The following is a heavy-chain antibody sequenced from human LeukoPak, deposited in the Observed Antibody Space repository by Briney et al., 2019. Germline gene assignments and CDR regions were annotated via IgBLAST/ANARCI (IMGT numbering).Heavy chain of an antibody. Sequence: NTSETLSLTCTVSGGSVSSGSYYWSWIRQPPGRGLEWIAYIHYSGSAAYNPSLKSRVTISRDMSTNQFSLKMTSVTAADTAVYFCARDMGAPDYGSYSVDYWGQGTLVTVSS. J-gene: IGHJ4*02. CDR1: GGSVSSGSYY. CDR2: IHYSGSA. CDR3: ARDMGAPDYGSYSVDY. D-gene: IGHD4-23*01. V-gene: IGHV4-61*01.